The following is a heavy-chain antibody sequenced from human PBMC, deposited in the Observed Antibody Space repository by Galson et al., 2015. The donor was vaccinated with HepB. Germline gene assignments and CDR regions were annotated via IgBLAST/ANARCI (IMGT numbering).Heavy chain of an antibody. CDR2: IDWDDDK. D-gene: IGHD3-10*01. Sequence: PALVKPTQTLTLTCTFSGFSLSTSGMCVSWIRQPPGKALEWLARIDWDDDKYYSTSLKTRLTISKDTSKNQVVLTMTNMDPVDTATYYCARTLNMVRGVIPDAFDIWGQGTMVTVSS. V-gene: IGHV2-70*11. CDR1: GFSLSTSGMC. CDR3: ARTLNMVRGVIPDAFDI. J-gene: IGHJ3*02.